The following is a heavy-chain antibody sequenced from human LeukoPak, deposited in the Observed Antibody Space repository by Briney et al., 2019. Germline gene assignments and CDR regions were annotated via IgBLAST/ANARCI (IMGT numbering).Heavy chain of an antibody. CDR3: AKDLSSYYDSSGYIDY. D-gene: IGHD3-22*01. CDR1: GFSLSRSG. V-gene: IGHV3-30*02. J-gene: IGHJ4*02. Sequence: GGSLRLSCVTSGFSLSRSGIHWVRQAPGKGLEWVTFIRYDGENKYYADSVKGRFTISRDNSKNTLYLQMNSLRAEDTAVYYCAKDLSSYYDSSGYIDYWGQGTLATVSS. CDR2: IRYDGENK.